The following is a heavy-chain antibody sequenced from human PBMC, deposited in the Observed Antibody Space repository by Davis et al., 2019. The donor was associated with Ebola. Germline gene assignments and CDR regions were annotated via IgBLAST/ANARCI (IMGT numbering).Heavy chain of an antibody. D-gene: IGHD3-22*01. J-gene: IGHJ4*02. V-gene: IGHV3-9*01. CDR2: ISWNSGSI. CDR3: AKSYYYDSSGSRAPFDY. CDR1: GFTFDDYA. Sequence: PGGSLRLSCAASGFTFDDYAMHWVRQAPGKGLEWVSGISWNSGSIGYADSVKGRFTISRDNAKNSLYLQMNSLRAEDTALYYCAKSYYYDSSGSRAPFDYWGQGTLVTVSS.